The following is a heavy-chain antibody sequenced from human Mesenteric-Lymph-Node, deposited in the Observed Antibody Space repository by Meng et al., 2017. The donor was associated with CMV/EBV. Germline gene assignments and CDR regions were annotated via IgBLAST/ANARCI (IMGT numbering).Heavy chain of an antibody. D-gene: IGHD3-10*01. CDR2: INPNSGGT. V-gene: IGHV1-2*06. Sequence: YIFTGYYIHWVRQAPGQGLEWVGRINPNSGGTNYAQKFQGRVTMTRDTSIGTAYMELSRLRSDDTAVYYCARDPMIRGVILIYGMDVWGQGTTVTVSS. CDR3: ARDPMIRGVILIYGMDV. CDR1: YIFTGYY. J-gene: IGHJ6*02.